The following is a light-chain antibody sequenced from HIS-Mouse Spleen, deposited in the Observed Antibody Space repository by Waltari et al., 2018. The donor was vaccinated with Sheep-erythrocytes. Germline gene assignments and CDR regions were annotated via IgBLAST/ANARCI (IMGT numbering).Light chain of an antibody. CDR2: DVS. V-gene: IGLV2-11*01. CDR1: SSDVGGYNY. Sequence: QSALTQPRSVSGSPGQSVTISCTGTSSDVGGYNYVSWYQQHQGKAPKLMIYDVSKLPSGVPDSFSGSKSGNTASLTISGLQAEDEADYYCCSYAGSYHHVFATGTKFTVL. CDR3: CSYAGSYHHV. J-gene: IGLJ1*01.